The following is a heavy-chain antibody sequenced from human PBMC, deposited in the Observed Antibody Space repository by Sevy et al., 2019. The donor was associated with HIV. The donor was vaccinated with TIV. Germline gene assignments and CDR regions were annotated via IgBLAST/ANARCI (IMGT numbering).Heavy chain of an antibody. CDR2: IKKDGSEK. CDR1: GFTFSNFW. J-gene: IGHJ4*02. D-gene: IGHD1-26*01. Sequence: GGSLRLSCVASGFTFSNFWMSWVRQAPGKGLEWVANIKKDGSEKYYVDSVKGRFTISRDNAKNSLYLQMNSLRAEDTAVYYCAGEWSWAYFDYWGQGTLVTVSS. CDR3: AGEWSWAYFDY. V-gene: IGHV3-7*03.